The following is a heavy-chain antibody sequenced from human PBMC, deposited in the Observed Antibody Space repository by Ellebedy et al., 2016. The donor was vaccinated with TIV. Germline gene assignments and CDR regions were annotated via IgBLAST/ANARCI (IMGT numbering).Heavy chain of an antibody. CDR3: ATRPPPYGDHTLDL. Sequence: PGGSLRLSCAASGFSLTGSDLHWVRRPAGKGLEWVSASGAAGDTYYPDSVRARFTISRESAKNSFYLQMNSLTADDTAVYYCATRPPPYGDHTLDLWGQGTLVTVSS. V-gene: IGHV3-13*01. CDR2: SGAAGDT. CDR1: GFSLTGSD. D-gene: IGHD4-17*01. J-gene: IGHJ5*02.